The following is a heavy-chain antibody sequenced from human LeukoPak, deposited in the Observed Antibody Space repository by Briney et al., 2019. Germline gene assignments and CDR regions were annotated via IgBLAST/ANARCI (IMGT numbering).Heavy chain of an antibody. Sequence: PGESLKISCKASGYSFTSYWIGWVRQMPGKGLEWMGIIYPGDSDIRYSPSFQGQVTISADKSITTAYLQWTSPKASDTAMYYCVRAGVLDYWGQGTLVTVSS. V-gene: IGHV5-51*01. CDR1: GYSFTSYW. CDR3: VRAGVLDY. CDR2: IYPGDSDI. J-gene: IGHJ4*02.